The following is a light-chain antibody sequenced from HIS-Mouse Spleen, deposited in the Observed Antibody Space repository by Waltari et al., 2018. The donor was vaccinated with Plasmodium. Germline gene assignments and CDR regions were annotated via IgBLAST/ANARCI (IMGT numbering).Light chain of an antibody. CDR3: QQYNNWSFT. CDR1: QSVSSN. V-gene: IGKV3-15*01. J-gene: IGKJ3*01. Sequence: EIVMTQSPATLSVSPGERPTLSCRASQSVSSNLAWYQQKPGQPPRFLIYGASTRATGIPARFGGSCSGTEFTLTISSLQSEDFAVYYCQQYNNWSFTFGPGTKVDIK. CDR2: GAS.